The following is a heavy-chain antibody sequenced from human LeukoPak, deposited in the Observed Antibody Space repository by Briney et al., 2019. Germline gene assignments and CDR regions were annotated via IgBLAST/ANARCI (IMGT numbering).Heavy chain of an antibody. CDR3: ARGIEVTGTYYYYGMDV. CDR1: GFTFSSYA. Sequence: GGSLRLSCAASGFTFSSYAMSWVRQAPGQGLEWVAVIWFDGSKDYYADSVKGRFTVSRDNSKNTLYLQMNTLRVEDTAVYYCARGIEVTGTYYYYGMDVWGQGTTVTVSS. V-gene: IGHV3-33*08. CDR2: IWFDGSKD. D-gene: IGHD6-19*01. J-gene: IGHJ6*02.